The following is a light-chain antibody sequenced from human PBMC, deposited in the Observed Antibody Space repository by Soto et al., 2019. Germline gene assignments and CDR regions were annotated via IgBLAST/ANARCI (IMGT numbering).Light chain of an antibody. CDR1: QSVSSN. Sequence: EIVMTHSPATLSVSPGERATLSCRASQSVSSNLAWYQQKPGQAPRLLIYGASTRATGIPARFSGSGSGTEFTLTISSLQSEDFAVYYCQQYNIPPWTFGQGTKVDIK. V-gene: IGKV3-15*01. CDR2: GAS. CDR3: QQYNIPPWT. J-gene: IGKJ1*01.